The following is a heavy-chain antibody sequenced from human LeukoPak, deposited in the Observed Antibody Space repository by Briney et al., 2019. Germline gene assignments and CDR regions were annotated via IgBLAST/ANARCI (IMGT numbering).Heavy chain of an antibody. D-gene: IGHD4-17*01. CDR3: ARGTVSTDY. CDR1: GFTFIGYT. V-gene: IGHV3-21*01. Sequence: KPGGSLRLSCAAYGFTFIGYTMNWVRQAPGKGLEWVSSISSRRGFLSYADSVRGRFTISRYNAKNSLYLQLNSLRDEDLAVYYCARGTVSTDYWSQGALVTVSS. J-gene: IGHJ4*02. CDR2: ISSRRGFL.